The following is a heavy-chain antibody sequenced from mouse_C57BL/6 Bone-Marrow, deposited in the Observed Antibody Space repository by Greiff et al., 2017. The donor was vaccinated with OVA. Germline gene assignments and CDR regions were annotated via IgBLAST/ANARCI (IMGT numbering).Heavy chain of an antibody. CDR3: TRLLDAMDY. Sequence: EVKLMESGGDLVKPGGSLKLSCAASGFTFSSYAMSWVRQTPEKRLEWVAYISSGGDYIYYADTVKGRFTISRDNAWNTLYLQMSSLKSEDTAMYYCTRLLDAMDYWGQGTSVTVSS. CDR2: ISSGGDYI. D-gene: IGHD2-1*01. CDR1: GFTFSSYA. J-gene: IGHJ4*01. V-gene: IGHV5-9-1*02.